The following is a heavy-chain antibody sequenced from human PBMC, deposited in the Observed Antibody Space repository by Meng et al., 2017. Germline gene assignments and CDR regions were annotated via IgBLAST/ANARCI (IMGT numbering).Heavy chain of an antibody. Sequence: GESLKISCAASGFTFSSYAMSWVRQAPGKGLEWVSAISGSGSSTYYADSVKGRFTIYRDNSKNTLYLQMNSLRAEDTAVYYCAKCSLYDSSGYENYYFDYWGQGTLVTVSS. J-gene: IGHJ4*02. D-gene: IGHD3-22*01. CDR2: ISGSGSST. V-gene: IGHV3-23*01. CDR3: AKCSLYDSSGYENYYFDY. CDR1: GFTFSSYA.